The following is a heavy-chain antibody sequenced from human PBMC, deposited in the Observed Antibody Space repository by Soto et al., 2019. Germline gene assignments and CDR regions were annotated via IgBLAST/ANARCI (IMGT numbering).Heavy chain of an antibody. CDR2: MNPNSGNT. D-gene: IGHD3-10*01. CDR3: ARGFKDYYGSGSYYILDY. Sequence: ASVKVSCKASGYTFTSYDINWVRQATGQGLEWMGWMNPNSGNTGYAQKFQGRVTMTRNTSISTAYMELSSLRSEDTAVYYCARGFKDYYGSGSYYILDYWGQGTLVTVSS. CDR1: GYTFTSYD. J-gene: IGHJ4*02. V-gene: IGHV1-8*01.